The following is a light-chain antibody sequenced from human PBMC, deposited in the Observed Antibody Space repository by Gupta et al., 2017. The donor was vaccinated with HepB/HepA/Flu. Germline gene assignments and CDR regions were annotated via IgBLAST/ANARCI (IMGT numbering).Light chain of an antibody. Sequence: QSVLPQPPSVPGTPGQRVIISCSGRSSNIGTNFVYWYQQLPGSAPRPLIYRSNQRPSGVPERFSGSKSGTSASLAIGGLRSEDEADYYCVAWDDSLTGWSLGGGTKLTVL. CDR3: VAWDDSLTGWS. CDR1: SSNIGTNF. CDR2: RSN. V-gene: IGLV1-47*01. J-gene: IGLJ2*01.